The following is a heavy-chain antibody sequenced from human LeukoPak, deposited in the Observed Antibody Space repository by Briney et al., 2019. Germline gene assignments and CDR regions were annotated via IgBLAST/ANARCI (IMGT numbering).Heavy chain of an antibody. V-gene: IGHV4-34*01. D-gene: IGHD3-22*01. Sequence: PSETLSLTCAVHGGSFTGYYWSWIRQPPGKGLEWIGEINHSGSTNYNPSLKSRVTISVDTSKNQFSLKLSSVTAADTAVYYCARGGYYDSSGYYSDAFDIWGQGTMVTVSS. CDR2: INHSGST. CDR1: GGSFTGYY. CDR3: ARGGYYDSSGYYSDAFDI. J-gene: IGHJ3*02.